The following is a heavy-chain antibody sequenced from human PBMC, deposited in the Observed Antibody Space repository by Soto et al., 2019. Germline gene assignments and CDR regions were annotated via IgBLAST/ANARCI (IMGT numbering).Heavy chain of an antibody. J-gene: IGHJ5*02. V-gene: IGHV4-59*01. D-gene: IGHD2-15*01. CDR1: GGSISSDY. CDR2: RYYSGTA. Sequence: QVHLQESGPGLVKPSETLSLTCTVSGGSISSDYWTWVRQPPGKGLEWIGYRYYSGTAKYNSSLKSLVTISVDTSKNQFYLKLSSVTVADTAVYYWARLSVADWFDPWGQGIQVTVAS. CDR3: ARLSVADWFDP.